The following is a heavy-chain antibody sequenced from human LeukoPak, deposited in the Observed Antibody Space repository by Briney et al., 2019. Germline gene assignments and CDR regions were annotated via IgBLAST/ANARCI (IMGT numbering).Heavy chain of an antibody. CDR3: ASRARDEAVYCSGGSCDY. CDR1: GGTFSSYA. V-gene: IGHV1-69*01. J-gene: IGHJ4*02. CDR2: IIPIFGTA. D-gene: IGHD2-15*01. Sequence: GSSVTVSCTASGGTFSSYAISWVRQAPGQGLEWMGGIIPIFGTANYAQKFQGRVTITADEFTSTAYMELSSLRSEDTAVYYCASRARDEAVYCSGGSCDYWGQGTLVTVSS.